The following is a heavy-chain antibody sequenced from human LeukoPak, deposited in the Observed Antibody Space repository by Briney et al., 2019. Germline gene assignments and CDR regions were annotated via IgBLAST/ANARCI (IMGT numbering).Heavy chain of an antibody. CDR2: IRSKANSYAT. J-gene: IGHJ4*02. D-gene: IGHD1-26*01. V-gene: IGHV3-73*01. CDR1: GFTFSGST. Sequence: SGGSLRLSCAASGFTFSGSTMHWVRQASGKGLEWVGHIRSKANSYATAYAASVKGRFTISRDNSKSTAYLQMNSLKTEDTAVYYCTSPDTTYWGQGTLVTVSS. CDR3: TSPDTTY.